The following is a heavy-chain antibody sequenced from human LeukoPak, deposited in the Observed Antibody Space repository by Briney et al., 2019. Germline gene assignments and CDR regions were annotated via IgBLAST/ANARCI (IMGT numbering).Heavy chain of an antibody. V-gene: IGHV5-51*01. CDR2: IFPGESNI. Sequence: GESLKISCKGSGYSFNTYWIAWVRXMPGKGLEWMGMIFPGESNIRYSPSFQGHVTISADKSTNTAYLQWSSLQASDSAIYYCARQGTAPFDYWGQGTLVTVSS. CDR3: ARQGTAPFDY. J-gene: IGHJ4*02. CDR1: GYSFNTYW. D-gene: IGHD2-21*02.